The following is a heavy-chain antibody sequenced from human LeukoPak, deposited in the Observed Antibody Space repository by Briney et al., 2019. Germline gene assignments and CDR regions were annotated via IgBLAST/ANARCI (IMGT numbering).Heavy chain of an antibody. CDR2: INPNSGGT. Sequence: ASVKVSCKASGYTFTVYYMHWVRQAPGQGLEWMGWINPNSGGTNYAQKFQGRVTMTRDTSTSTAYMELSRLRSDDTAVYYCARDFNIVVVVAASLVFDPWGQGTLVTVSS. CDR3: ARDFNIVVVVAASLVFDP. V-gene: IGHV1-2*02. CDR1: GYTFTVYY. D-gene: IGHD2-15*01. J-gene: IGHJ5*02.